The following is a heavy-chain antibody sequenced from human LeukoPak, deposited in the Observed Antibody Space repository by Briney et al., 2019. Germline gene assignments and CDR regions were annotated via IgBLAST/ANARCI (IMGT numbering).Heavy chain of an antibody. V-gene: IGHV3-23*01. CDR1: GFTFSSYA. CDR2: ISGSGGST. J-gene: IGHJ4*02. CDR3: AKDVRIAVTWFDY. D-gene: IGHD6-19*01. Sequence: GGSLRLSCAASGFTFSSYAMSWVRQAPGKGLEWVSAISGSGGSTYYADSVKGRFTISRDNSKNTLYLQMNGLRAEDTAVYYCAKDVRIAVTWFDYWGQRTLVTVSS.